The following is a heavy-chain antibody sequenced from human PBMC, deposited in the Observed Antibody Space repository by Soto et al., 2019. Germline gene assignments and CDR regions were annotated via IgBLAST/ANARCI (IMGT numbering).Heavy chain of an antibody. J-gene: IGHJ6*02. CDR2: MNPNSGNT. Sequence: ASVKVSCKASGYTFTSYDINWVRQATGQGLEWMGWMNPNSGNTGYAQKFQGRVTMTRNTSISTAYMELSSLRSEDTAVYYCARDGVLRYFDWLTLAAIRRYYYYAMDVWGQGTTVTLSS. CDR1: GYTFTSYD. D-gene: IGHD3-9*01. V-gene: IGHV1-8*01. CDR3: ARDGVLRYFDWLTLAAIRRYYYYAMDV.